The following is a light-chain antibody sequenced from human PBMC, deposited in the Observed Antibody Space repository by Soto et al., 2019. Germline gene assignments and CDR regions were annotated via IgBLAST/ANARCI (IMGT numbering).Light chain of an antibody. J-gene: IGKJ1*01. CDR2: GAF. CDR3: QHYNNWPL. Sequence: EIVMTQSPATLSVSPGERVTLSCRASQSISSNLAWYQQKPGQAPRLLIYGAFTRATGIPARFSGSGSGTEFTLTISSLQSEDFAVYYCQHYNNWPLFGQGTKVDIK. V-gene: IGKV3-15*01. CDR1: QSISSN.